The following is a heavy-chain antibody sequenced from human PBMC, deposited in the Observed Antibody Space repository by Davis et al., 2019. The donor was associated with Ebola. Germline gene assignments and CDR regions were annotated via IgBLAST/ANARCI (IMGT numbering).Heavy chain of an antibody. Sequence: ASVKVSCKASGYTFTSYGISWVRQAPGQGPEWMGLISTYDGDANYAQKFQGRVTLTSDTSTNTAYMELRNLRFDDTAMYYCARNPYNGDHDYWGQGTLVIVSS. CDR3: ARNPYNGDHDY. V-gene: IGHV1-18*01. J-gene: IGHJ4*02. CDR1: GYTFTSYG. CDR2: ISTYDGDA. D-gene: IGHD4-17*01.